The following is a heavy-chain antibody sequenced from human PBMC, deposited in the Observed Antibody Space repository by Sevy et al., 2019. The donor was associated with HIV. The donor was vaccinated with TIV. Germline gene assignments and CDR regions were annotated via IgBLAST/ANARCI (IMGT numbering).Heavy chain of an antibody. D-gene: IGHD2-2*01. V-gene: IGHV4-59*08. CDR1: DDSINIYY. CDR3: ARGAVVIGTTATPVLDF. Sequence: SETLSLTCSVSDDSINIYYWSWIRQPPGKGLEWIGYIYNNIGSTSYNPSLTSRVTISVDTSKNQFSLKLGSVTAADTAVYYCARGAVVIGTTATPVLDFWGLGSLVTVSS. CDR2: IYNNIGST. J-gene: IGHJ4*02.